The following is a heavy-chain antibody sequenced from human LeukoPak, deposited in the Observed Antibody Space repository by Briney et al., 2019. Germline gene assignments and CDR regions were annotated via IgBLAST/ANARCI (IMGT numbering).Heavy chain of an antibody. Sequence: GGSLRLSCVASGFTFGTYAMTWVRQAPGKGLEWVSSICGSDPTTYYAGSVKGRFTISRDNSKNTLYLHMNSLRADDTAVYHCAKLNGGSCYSALDYWGQGILVTVSS. CDR1: GFTFGTYA. V-gene: IGHV3-23*01. D-gene: IGHD2-15*01. CDR3: AKLNGGSCYSALDY. J-gene: IGHJ4*02. CDR2: ICGSDPTT.